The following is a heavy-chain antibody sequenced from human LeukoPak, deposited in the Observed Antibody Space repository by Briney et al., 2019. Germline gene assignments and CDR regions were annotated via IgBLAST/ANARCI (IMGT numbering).Heavy chain of an antibody. D-gene: IGHD4-17*01. CDR2: ISSSSSYI. CDR1: GFTFSSYS. CDR3: ARESTVTTNYFDY. V-gene: IGHV3-21*01. Sequence: GGSLRLSCAASGFTFSSYSMNWVRQAPGKGLEWASSISSSSSYIYYADSVKGRFTISRDNAKNSLYLQMNSLRAEDTAVYYCARESTVTTNYFDYWGQGTLVTVSS. J-gene: IGHJ4*02.